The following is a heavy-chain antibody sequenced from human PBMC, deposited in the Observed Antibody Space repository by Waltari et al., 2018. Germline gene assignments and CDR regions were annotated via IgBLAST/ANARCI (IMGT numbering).Heavy chain of an antibody. D-gene: IGHD1-26*01. CDR2: INRGGNI. V-gene: IGHV4-34*01. J-gene: IGHJ1*01. CDR3: ARAEQGGSAVGPDFQH. CDR1: GGPFSGYY. Sequence: QVHLQQWGAGLLKPSETLSLTCAVYGGPFSGYYWAWLRQPPGKGPEWLGEINRGGNINLTPSLKSRVIMSVDTSKNQVFLKLTSVTAADTAVYYCARAEQGGSAVGPDFQHWGQGTLVTVSS.